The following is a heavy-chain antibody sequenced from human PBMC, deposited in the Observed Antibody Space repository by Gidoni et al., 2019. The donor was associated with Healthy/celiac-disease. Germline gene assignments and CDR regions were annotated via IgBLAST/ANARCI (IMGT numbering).Heavy chain of an antibody. V-gene: IGHV3-11*01. D-gene: IGHD6-13*01. CDR2: ISSSGSTI. CDR1: GFTFSDYY. J-gene: IGHJ6*02. CDR3: ARSALGYSSSPAGGALPYYYYYGMDV. Sequence: QVQLVESGGGLVKPGGSLRLSCAASGFTFSDYYMSWIRQPPGKGLEWFSYISSSGSTIYYADSVKGRFTISRDNAKNSLYLQMNSLRAEDTAVYYCARSALGYSSSPAGGALPYYYYYGMDVWGQGTTVTVSS.